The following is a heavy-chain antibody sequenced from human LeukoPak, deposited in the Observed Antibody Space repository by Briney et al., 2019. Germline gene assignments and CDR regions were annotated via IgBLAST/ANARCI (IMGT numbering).Heavy chain of an antibody. Sequence: KASESLSLTCAVSGASINNSNWWSWIRHSPGQGLEWIGEIYRSGNTNDNPSLESRVTILLDKSQNRFSLTLRSVTAADTATYYCARDPHSMITGDYWGQGTLVTVSS. CDR2: IYRSGNT. CDR1: GASINNSNW. D-gene: IGHD3-16*01. J-gene: IGHJ4*02. CDR3: ARDPHSMITGDY. V-gene: IGHV4-4*02.